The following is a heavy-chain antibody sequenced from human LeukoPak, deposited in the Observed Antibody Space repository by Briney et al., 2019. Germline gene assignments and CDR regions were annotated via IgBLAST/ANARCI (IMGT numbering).Heavy chain of an antibody. D-gene: IGHD6-19*01. Sequence: SQTLSLTCTVSGGSISSGDYYWSWIRQPPGKGLEWIGYIYYTGSTYYNPSLKSRVTISVDTSKNQFSLKLSSVTAADTVVYYCARQKRNSSGWYGDYWGQGTLVTVSS. CDR2: IYYTGST. J-gene: IGHJ4*02. V-gene: IGHV4-30-4*01. CDR1: GGSISSGDYY. CDR3: ARQKRNSSGWYGDY.